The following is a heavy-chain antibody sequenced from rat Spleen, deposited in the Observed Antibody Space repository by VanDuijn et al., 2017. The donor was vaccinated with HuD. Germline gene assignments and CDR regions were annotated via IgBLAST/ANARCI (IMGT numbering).Heavy chain of an antibody. D-gene: IGHD1-2*01. J-gene: IGHJ2*01. CDR2: ISYDGSST. CDR1: GFTFSHYD. V-gene: IGHV5-7*01. Sequence: QLVESGGGLVQPGRSMKLSCAASGFTFSHYDMAWVRQAQKKGLEWVAFISYDGSSTYYRDSVKGRFTISRDNAESTLYLQMDSLRSEDTATYYCAKNIYYSSYLYYFDYWGQGVMVTVSS. CDR3: AKNIYYSSYLYYFDY.